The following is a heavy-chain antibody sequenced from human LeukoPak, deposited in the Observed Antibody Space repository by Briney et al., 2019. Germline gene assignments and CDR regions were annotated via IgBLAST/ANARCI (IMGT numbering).Heavy chain of an antibody. CDR2: ISSSSSYI. V-gene: IGHV3-21*01. CDR3: ARDSTGIVGAPDAFDI. CDR1: GFTFSSYS. D-gene: IGHD1-26*01. J-gene: IGHJ3*02. Sequence: GGSLRLSCAASGFTFSSYSMNWVPQAPGKGLEWVSSISSSSSYIYYADSVKGRFTISRDNAKNSLYLEMNSLRAEDTAVYYCARDSTGIVGAPDAFDIWGQGTMVTASS.